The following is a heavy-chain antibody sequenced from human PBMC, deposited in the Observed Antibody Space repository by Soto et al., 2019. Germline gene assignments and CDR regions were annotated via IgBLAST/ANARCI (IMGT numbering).Heavy chain of an antibody. CDR3: ARVYCSSTSCYDYYYYGMDV. D-gene: IGHD2-2*01. CDR2: IYHSGST. J-gene: IGHJ6*02. Sequence: PSETLSLTCAVSGYSISSGYYWGWIRQPPVKGLEWIGSIYHSGSTYYNPSLKSRVTISVDTSKNQFSLKLSSVTAADTAVYYCARVYCSSTSCYDYYYYGMDVWGQATTVT. V-gene: IGHV4-38-2*01. CDR1: GYSISSGYY.